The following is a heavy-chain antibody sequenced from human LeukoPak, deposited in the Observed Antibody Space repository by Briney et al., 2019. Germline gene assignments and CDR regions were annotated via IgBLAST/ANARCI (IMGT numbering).Heavy chain of an antibody. Sequence: GGSLRLSCAASGFTLSSYSMNWVRQAPGKGLEWVSSISSSSSYIYYADSVKGRFTISRDNAKNSLYLQMNSLRADDTAVYYCARYPPKYYYVIWHYMDVWGKGTTVTVSS. CDR1: GFTLSSYS. D-gene: IGHD3-10*02. V-gene: IGHV3-21*01. CDR3: ARYPPKYYYVIWHYMDV. J-gene: IGHJ6*03. CDR2: ISSSSSYI.